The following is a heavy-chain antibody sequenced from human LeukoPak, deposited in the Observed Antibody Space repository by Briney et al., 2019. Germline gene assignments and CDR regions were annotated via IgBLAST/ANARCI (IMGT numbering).Heavy chain of an antibody. D-gene: IGHD4-17*01. CDR3: AKADYGDYTVDP. CDR1: GGTFSSYA. J-gene: IGHJ5*02. Sequence: ASVKVSCKASGGTFSSYAISWARQAPGQGLEWMGGIIPIFGTANYAQKFQGRVTITTDESTSTAYMELSSLRSEDTAVYYCAKADYGDYTVDPWGQGTLVTVSS. CDR2: IIPIFGTA. V-gene: IGHV1-69*05.